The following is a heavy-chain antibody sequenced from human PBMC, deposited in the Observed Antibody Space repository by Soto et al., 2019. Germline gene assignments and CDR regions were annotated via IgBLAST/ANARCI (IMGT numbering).Heavy chain of an antibody. CDR1: GYTFTSYG. D-gene: IGHD2-2*02. V-gene: IGHV1-18*01. CDR3: ARAGCSSTSCYTKGTYYYYYYGMDV. J-gene: IGHJ6*02. CDR2: ISAYSGNT. Sequence: ASVKVSCKASGYTFTSYGISWVRQAPGQGLEWMGWISAYSGNTNYAQKLQGRVTMTTDTSTSTAYMELRSLRSEDTAVYYCARAGCSSTSCYTKGTYYYYYYGMDVWGQGTTVTVSS.